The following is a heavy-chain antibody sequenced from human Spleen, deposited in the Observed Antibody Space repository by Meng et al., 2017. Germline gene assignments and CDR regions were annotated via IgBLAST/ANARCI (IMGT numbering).Heavy chain of an antibody. D-gene: IGHD6-13*01. CDR2: IKRNSDGGTI. J-gene: IGHJ4*02. V-gene: IGHV3-15*01. CDR3: ATGAAAADH. Sequence: QLVESGGGLVQPGGSLRLSCVASGLSFTDAWMSWVRQAPGKGLEWVGCIKRNSDGGTIDYAAPVKGRFTISRDDSKNTLYLQMDSLITEDTAVYFCATGAAAADHWGQGTLVTVSS. CDR1: GLSFTDAW.